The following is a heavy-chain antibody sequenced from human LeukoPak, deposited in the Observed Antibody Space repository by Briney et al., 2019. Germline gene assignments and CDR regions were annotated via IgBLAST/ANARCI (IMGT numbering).Heavy chain of an antibody. CDR1: GYSFTSFG. Sequence: GASVKVSCKSSGYSFTSFGISWVRQAPDQGLEWMAWISGYNGKTNYAQKFQGRVILTTDTPTNTAYMELTGLRPDDTAVYYCVRDPATVTIGSCFDSWGQGTLVTVSS. J-gene: IGHJ4*02. CDR2: ISGYNGKT. V-gene: IGHV1-18*01. CDR3: VRDPATVTIGSCFDS. D-gene: IGHD4-17*01.